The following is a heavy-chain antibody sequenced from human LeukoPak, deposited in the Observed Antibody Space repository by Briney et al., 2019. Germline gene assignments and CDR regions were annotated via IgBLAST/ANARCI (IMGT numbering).Heavy chain of an antibody. V-gene: IGHV3-7*01. D-gene: IGHD3-10*01. J-gene: IGHJ3*01. CDR3: AREGMVRGVPDAFDL. Sequence: GGSLRLSCAASGFTFSHFWMDWVRQVPGKRPEWVANIKQDGIENYLLGSVKGRFAISRDNAKNLLYLQMTSLRVEDTAIYYCAREGMVRGVPDAFDLWGQGTMVTVSS. CDR2: IKQDGIEN. CDR1: GFTFSHFW.